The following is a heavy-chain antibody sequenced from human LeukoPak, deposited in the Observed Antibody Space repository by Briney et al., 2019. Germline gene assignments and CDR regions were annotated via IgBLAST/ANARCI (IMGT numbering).Heavy chain of an antibody. CDR2: INPNSGGT. V-gene: IGHV1-2*02. CDR1: GYTFTGYY. CDR3: ARDQDGEYPFRPVVPAAIHKYNWFDP. Sequence: APVKVSCKASGYTFTGYYMHWVRQAPGQGLEWMGWINPNSGGTNYAQKFQGRVTMTRDTSISTAYMELSRLRSDDTAVYYCARDQDGEYPFRPVVPAAIHKYNWFDPWGQGTLVTVSS. D-gene: IGHD2-2*02. J-gene: IGHJ5*02.